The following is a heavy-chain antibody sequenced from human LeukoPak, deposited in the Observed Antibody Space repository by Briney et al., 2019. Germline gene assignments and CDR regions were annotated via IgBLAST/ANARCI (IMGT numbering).Heavy chain of an antibody. Sequence: GGSLRLSCAASGFTVSSNYMSWVRQASGKGLEWVAYISFSSSTIHYADSVKGRFTISRDNAKNSLDLQMNSLRDEDTAVYYCARVGPLGAAGSASDYWGQGALVTVSS. J-gene: IGHJ4*02. V-gene: IGHV3-48*02. CDR3: ARVGPLGAAGSASDY. CDR2: ISFSSSTI. CDR1: GFTVSSNY. D-gene: IGHD6-13*01.